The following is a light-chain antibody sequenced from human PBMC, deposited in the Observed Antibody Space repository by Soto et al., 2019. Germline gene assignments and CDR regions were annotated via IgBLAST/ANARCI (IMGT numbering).Light chain of an antibody. Sequence: QSALTQPASVSGSPGQSITISCTGTSRDDGGYNYVSWYQQHPGKAPKLMIYEVSNRPSGVSNRFSGSKSGNTASLTISGLQAEDEADYYCSSYTSSSTNYVFGTGTKVTVL. J-gene: IGLJ1*01. CDR2: EVS. V-gene: IGLV2-14*01. CDR3: SSYTSSSTNYV. CDR1: SRDDGGYNY.